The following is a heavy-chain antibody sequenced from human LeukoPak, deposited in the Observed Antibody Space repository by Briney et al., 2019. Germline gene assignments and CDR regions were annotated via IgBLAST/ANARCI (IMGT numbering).Heavy chain of an antibody. D-gene: IGHD3-9*01. CDR1: GGTFSSYA. CDR2: IIPIFGTA. Sequence: SVKVSCKASGGTFSSYAISWVRQAPGQGLEWMGRIIPIFGTANYAQKFQGRVTITADESTSTAYMELSSLRSEDTAVYYCARPLRYFDWLLSYWGQGTLVTVSS. J-gene: IGHJ4*02. CDR3: ARPLRYFDWLLSY. V-gene: IGHV1-69*13.